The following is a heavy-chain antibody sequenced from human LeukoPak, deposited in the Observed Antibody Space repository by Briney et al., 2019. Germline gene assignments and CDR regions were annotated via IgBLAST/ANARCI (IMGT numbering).Heavy chain of an antibody. CDR3: ARDRVTPFDY. D-gene: IGHD2-21*02. CDR2: IKEDGSEK. CDR1: GFTFSRYW. J-gene: IGHJ4*02. Sequence: GGSLRLSCAASGFTFSRYWMSWVRQAPGRRLEWVANIKEDGSEKYCVDSVKGRFTISRDNAKNSLYLQMNSLRAEDTAVYYCARDRVTPFDYWGLGTLVTVSS. V-gene: IGHV3-7*01.